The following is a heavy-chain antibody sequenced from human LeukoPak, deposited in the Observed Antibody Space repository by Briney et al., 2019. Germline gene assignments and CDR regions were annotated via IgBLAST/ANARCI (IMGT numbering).Heavy chain of an antibody. V-gene: IGHV4-59*01. CDR3: ARVVRGVIMYYFDY. CDR2: IYYSGST. CDR1: GGSISSYY. J-gene: IGHJ4*02. D-gene: IGHD3-10*01. Sequence: SETLSLTCTVSGGSISSYYWSWIRQPPGKGLEWIGYIYYSGSTNYNPSLKSRVTISVDTSKNQFSLKLSSVTAADTTVYYCARVVRGVIMYYFDYWGQGTLVTVSS.